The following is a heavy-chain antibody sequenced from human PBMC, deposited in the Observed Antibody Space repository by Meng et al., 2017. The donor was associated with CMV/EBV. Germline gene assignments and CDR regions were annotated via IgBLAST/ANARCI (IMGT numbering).Heavy chain of an antibody. CDR3: ARGSRRLPRFNWFDP. CDR2: INHSGST. CDR1: GWSFSGYY. V-gene: IGHV4-34*01. J-gene: IGHJ5*02. D-gene: IGHD3-3*01. Sequence: QLRITQGGSELLKPTGSLSLTSAVDGWSFSGYYWSWIRQPPGKGLEWIEEINHSGSTNYNPSLKSRVTISVDTSKNQFSLKLSSVTAADTAVYYCARGSRRLPRFNWFDPWGQGTLVTVSS.